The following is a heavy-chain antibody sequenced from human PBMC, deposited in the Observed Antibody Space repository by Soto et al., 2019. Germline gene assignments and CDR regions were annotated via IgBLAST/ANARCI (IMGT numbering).Heavy chain of an antibody. D-gene: IGHD3-22*01. CDR1: GGSISSGGYS. CDR2: IYHSGNT. Sequence: QLQLQESGSGLVKPSQTLSLTCAVSGGSISSGGYSWIWVRQPPGKGLEWIGYIYHSGNTYYNPSLESRVTISVGRSKNQFSLKLSSVTAADTAVYYCARCCYYDSSGYYYPNWFDPWGQGTLVTVSS. CDR3: ARCCYYDSSGYYYPNWFDP. V-gene: IGHV4-30-2*01. J-gene: IGHJ5*02.